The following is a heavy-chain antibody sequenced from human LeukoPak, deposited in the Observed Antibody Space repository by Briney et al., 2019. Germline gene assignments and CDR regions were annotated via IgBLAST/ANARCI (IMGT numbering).Heavy chain of an antibody. Sequence: GGSLRLSCAASGFTFSSYAMSWVRQAPGKGLEWVSVIYSGGSTYYADSVKGRFTISRDNSKNTLYLQMNSLRAEDTAVYYCARKRYYYDSSGFHFDYWGQGTLVTVSS. J-gene: IGHJ4*02. D-gene: IGHD3-22*01. V-gene: IGHV3-66*01. CDR1: GFTFSSYA. CDR3: ARKRYYYDSSGFHFDY. CDR2: IYSGGST.